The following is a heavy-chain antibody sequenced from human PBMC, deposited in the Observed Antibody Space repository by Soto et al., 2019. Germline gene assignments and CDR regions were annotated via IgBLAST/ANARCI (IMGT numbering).Heavy chain of an antibody. V-gene: IGHV3-30*03. CDR1: GFTFGNYG. CDR3: ASWHLREHAYDI. J-gene: IGHJ3*02. Sequence: GGALRLSCTGSGFTFGNYGMHWVRQAPGKGREWVASTSYDGNNKYYADSLKGRFTISRDSSKTTVYLQMNSLRPDGTAVYYCASWHLREHAYDIWGQGTTVTVSS. CDR2: TSYDGNNK. D-gene: IGHD4-17*01.